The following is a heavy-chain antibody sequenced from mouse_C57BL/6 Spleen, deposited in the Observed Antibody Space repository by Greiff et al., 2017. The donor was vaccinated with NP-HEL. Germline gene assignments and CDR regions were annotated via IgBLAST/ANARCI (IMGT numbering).Heavy chain of an antibody. J-gene: IGHJ2*01. Sequence: QVQLQQPGAELVRPGTSVKLSCKASGYTFTSYWMHWVKQRPGQGLEWIGVIDPSDSYTNYNQKYKGKATLTVDTSSSTAYMQLSSLTSEDSAVYYCARSETTDLDYWGQGTTLTVSS. CDR1: GYTFTSYW. D-gene: IGHD1-1*01. CDR2: IDPSDSYT. CDR3: ARSETTDLDY. V-gene: IGHV1-59*01.